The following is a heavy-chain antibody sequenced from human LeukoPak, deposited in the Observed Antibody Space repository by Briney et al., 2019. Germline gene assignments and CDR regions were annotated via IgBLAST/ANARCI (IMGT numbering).Heavy chain of an antibody. Sequence: GASVKVSCKVSGYTLTELSMHWVRQAPGKGLEWMGGFDPEDGETIYAQKFQGRVTMTEDPSTDTAYMELSSLRSEDTAVYYCATGVSGSGGSEYYYFDYWGQGTLVTVSS. D-gene: IGHD3-10*01. CDR3: ATGVSGSGGSEYYYFDY. V-gene: IGHV1-24*01. CDR2: FDPEDGET. CDR1: GYTLTELS. J-gene: IGHJ4*02.